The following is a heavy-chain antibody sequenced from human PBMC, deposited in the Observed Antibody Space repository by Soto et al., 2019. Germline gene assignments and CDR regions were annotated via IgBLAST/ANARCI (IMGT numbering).Heavy chain of an antibody. V-gene: IGHV3-30*02. CDR1: GFTFSTYG. CDR2: IQYHGINK. D-gene: IGHD3-22*01. Sequence: GGSLRLSCAASGFTFSTYGMQWVRQAPGKGLEWVAFIQYHGINKDYADSVKGRFTISRDNSRNTLYLQMNSLRAEDTAVYYCARGLDYDSSGYYLDFWGQGALVTVSS. CDR3: ARGLDYDSSGYYLDF. J-gene: IGHJ4*02.